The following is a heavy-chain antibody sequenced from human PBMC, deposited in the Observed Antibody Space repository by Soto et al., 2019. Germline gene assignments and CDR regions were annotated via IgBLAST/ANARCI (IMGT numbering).Heavy chain of an antibody. D-gene: IGHD1-26*01. Sequence: EVQLVEAGGGVLRPGGSLRLSCAASGFTFDDYGMSWARQAPGKGLEWVSGVNWNGGSTGYADSAKGRFTISRDNAKKSMYLQMNSLRAEDTAFYYCVRGASLNFDYWGQGTLVTLSS. CDR1: GFTFDDYG. CDR3: VRGASLNFDY. J-gene: IGHJ4*02. V-gene: IGHV3-20*04. CDR2: VNWNGGST.